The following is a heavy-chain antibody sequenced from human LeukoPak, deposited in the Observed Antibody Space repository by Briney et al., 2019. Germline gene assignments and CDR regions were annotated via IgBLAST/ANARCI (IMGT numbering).Heavy chain of an antibody. CDR1: GYTFTSYD. CDR3: ARGRIAVAGTWFDP. V-gene: IGHV1-8*01. Sequence: ASVKVSFKASGYTFTSYDINWVRQATGQGLEWMGWMNPNSGNTGYAQKFQGRVTMTRNTSISTAYMELSSLRSEDTAVYYCARGRIAVAGTWFDPWGQGTLVTVSS. CDR2: MNPNSGNT. J-gene: IGHJ5*02. D-gene: IGHD6-19*01.